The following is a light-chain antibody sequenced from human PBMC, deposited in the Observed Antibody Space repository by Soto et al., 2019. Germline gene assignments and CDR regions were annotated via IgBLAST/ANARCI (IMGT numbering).Light chain of an antibody. J-gene: IGKJ1*01. V-gene: IGKV1-9*01. CDR2: GAS. CDR1: QAISSH. Sequence: DIQLTQSPSFLSASVGGRVTITCRASQAISSHLAWYQQKPGKAPNLLIYGASTLQSGVPSRFSGSGSGTQFTLTISSLQPEDFATYYCQHYNSYSEAFGQVTKVELK. CDR3: QHYNSYSEA.